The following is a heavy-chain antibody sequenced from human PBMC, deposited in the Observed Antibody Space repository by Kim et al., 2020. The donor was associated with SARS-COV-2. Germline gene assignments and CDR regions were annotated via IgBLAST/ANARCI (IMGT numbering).Heavy chain of an antibody. CDR3: ARDRGYSGYDFRYYYYGMDV. D-gene: IGHD5-12*01. Sequence: SETLSLTCTVSGGSISSGGYYWSWIRQHPGKGLEWIGYIYYSGSTYYNPSLKSRVTISVDTSKNQFSLKLSSVTAADTAVYYCARDRGYSGYDFRYYYYGMDVWGKGTTVTVSS. CDR2: IYYSGST. V-gene: IGHV4-31*03. J-gene: IGHJ6*04. CDR1: GGSISSGGYY.